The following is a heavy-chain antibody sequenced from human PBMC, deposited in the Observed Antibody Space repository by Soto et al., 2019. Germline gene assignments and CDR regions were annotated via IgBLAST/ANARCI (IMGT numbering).Heavy chain of an antibody. J-gene: IGHJ6*02. CDR1: GGTFSSYA. V-gene: IGHV1-69*13. Sequence: ASVKASCKASGGTFSSYAISWVRQAPGQGLEWMGGIIPIFGTANYAQKFQGRVTITADESTSTAYMELSSLRSEDTAVYYCARDHCPGSPPYYYYGMDVWGQGTTVTVSS. CDR3: ARDHCPGSPPYYYYGMDV. CDR2: IIPIFGTA. D-gene: IGHD1-26*01.